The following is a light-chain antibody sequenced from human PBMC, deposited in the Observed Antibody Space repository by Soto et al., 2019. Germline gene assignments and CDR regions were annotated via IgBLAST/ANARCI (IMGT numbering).Light chain of an antibody. V-gene: IGLV7-43*01. CDR2: STD. Sequence: QAVVTQEPSLTVSPGGTVTLTCASSTGAVTSGYYPNWVQQKPGQTPRALIYSTDNKHSWTPARFSGFLLGGKAALTLSGALPEDEAEYYGLLYFGGHVVFGGGTKLTVL. CDR1: TGAVTSGYY. CDR3: LLYFGGHVV. J-gene: IGLJ2*01.